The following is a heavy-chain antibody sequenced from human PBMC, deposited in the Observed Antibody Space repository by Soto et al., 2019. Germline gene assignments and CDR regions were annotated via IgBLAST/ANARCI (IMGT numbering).Heavy chain of an antibody. V-gene: IGHV3-7*01. CDR2: INQEGREK. Sequence: GGSLRLSCAASGFTFSNYWMSWVRQAPGKGLEWVANINQEGREKYYVDSLEGRFTISRDNAKKSLYLQMNSLRAEDTAVYYCARSYYYDSSGLQYYYYGMDVWGQGT. CDR1: GFTFSNYW. D-gene: IGHD3-22*01. CDR3: ARSYYYDSSGLQYYYYGMDV. J-gene: IGHJ6*02.